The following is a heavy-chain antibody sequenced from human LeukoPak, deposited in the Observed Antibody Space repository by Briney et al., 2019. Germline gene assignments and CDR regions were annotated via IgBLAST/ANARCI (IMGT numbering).Heavy chain of an antibody. CDR1: GGTFSSYP. CDR2: ITPIFGAA. CDR3: ARNSRVVSTSGLNY. D-gene: IGHD4-23*01. Sequence: APVKVSCKASGGTFSSYPFTWVRQAPGQGLEWMGEITPIFGAANYAQKFQGRVTITADESTSTVYMDLSSLSFEDTAFYYCARNSRVVSTSGLNYWGQGTLVTVSS. V-gene: IGHV1-69*13. J-gene: IGHJ4*02.